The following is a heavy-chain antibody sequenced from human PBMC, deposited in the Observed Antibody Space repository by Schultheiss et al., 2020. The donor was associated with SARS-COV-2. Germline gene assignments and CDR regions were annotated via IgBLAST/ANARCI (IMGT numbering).Heavy chain of an antibody. CDR3: ARDYCGGCFQH. Sequence: GGSLRLSCAASGFTHSDDGMHWVRRAPGKGLEWFSFISYDGSDKYYADSVKGRFTISRDNAKNSLYLQMNSLRAEDTAVYYCARDYCGGCFQHWGQGTLVTVSS. J-gene: IGHJ1*01. D-gene: IGHD2-21*01. V-gene: IGHV3-30*03. CDR1: GFTHSDDG. CDR2: ISYDGSDK.